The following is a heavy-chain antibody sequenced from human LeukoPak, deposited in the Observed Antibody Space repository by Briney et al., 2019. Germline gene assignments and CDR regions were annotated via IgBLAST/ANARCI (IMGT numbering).Heavy chain of an antibody. V-gene: IGHV3-7*01. Sequence: GGSLRLSCAASGFTFSNYWMSWVRQAPGKGLEWVSNIKNDGSEKYYVDSVKGRFTISRDNAKNSLYLQMNSLRVEETAVYYCASAALRRDGNKHRGYYFDYWGQGTLVTVSS. D-gene: IGHD5-24*01. CDR1: GFTFSNYW. CDR2: IKNDGSEK. CDR3: ASAALRRDGNKHRGYYFDY. J-gene: IGHJ4*02.